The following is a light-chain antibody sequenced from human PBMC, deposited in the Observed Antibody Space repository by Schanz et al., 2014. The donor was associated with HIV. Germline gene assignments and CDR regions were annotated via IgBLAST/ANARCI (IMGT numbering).Light chain of an antibody. CDR1: QSLTSAY. CDR3: QQYNNWPYT. V-gene: IGKV3-20*01. J-gene: IGKJ2*01. CDR2: GAS. Sequence: LTQSPGTLSLSPGERATLSCRASQSLTSAYLAWYRQKPGQPPTLLIHGASSRATGIPDRFSGSGSGTDFTLTISRLEPEDFAVYYCQQYNNWPYTFGQGTKLEIK.